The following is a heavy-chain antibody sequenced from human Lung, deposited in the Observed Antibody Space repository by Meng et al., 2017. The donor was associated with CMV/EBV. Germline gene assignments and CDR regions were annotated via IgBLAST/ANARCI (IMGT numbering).Heavy chain of an antibody. Sequence: EVGLVEFGGGLVQAGGSLRLSCEASGFIVSTKYMNWVRQAPGKGLEWVSVIYSGGSTYYTGSVKGRFTISRDNSKNTLYLQMNSLRTEDTAVYYCARGEVPAIIDYWGQGILVTVSS. V-gene: IGHV3-66*01. D-gene: IGHD2-2*01. CDR2: IYSGGST. J-gene: IGHJ4*02. CDR3: ARGEVPAIIDY. CDR1: GFIVSTKY.